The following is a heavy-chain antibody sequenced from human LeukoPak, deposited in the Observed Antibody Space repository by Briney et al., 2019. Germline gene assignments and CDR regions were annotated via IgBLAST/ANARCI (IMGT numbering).Heavy chain of an antibody. V-gene: IGHV1-2*02. CDR2: INPNSGGT. CDR1: GYTFTGYY. D-gene: IGHD2-15*01. J-gene: IGHJ6*03. Sequence: ASVTVSCKASGYTFTGYYMHWVRHAPGQGLEWMGWINPNSGGTNYAQKFQGRVTMTRDTSISTAYMELSRLRSDDTAVYYCARKVPSPISWRNYYMDVWGKGTTVTVSS. CDR3: ARKVPSPISWRNYYMDV.